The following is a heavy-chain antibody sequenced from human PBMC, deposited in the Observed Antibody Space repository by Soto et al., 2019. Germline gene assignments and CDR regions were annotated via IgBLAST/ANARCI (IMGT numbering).Heavy chain of an antibody. J-gene: IGHJ4*02. Sequence: PGGSLRLSCAASGFTFSSYAMSWVRQAPGKGLEWVSAISGSGGSTYYADSVKGRFTISRDNSKNTLYLQMNSLRAEDTAVYYCAKSGVQLWQSPYYFDYWGQGTLVTVSA. CDR1: GFTFSSYA. CDR2: ISGSGGST. D-gene: IGHD5-18*01. CDR3: AKSGVQLWQSPYYFDY. V-gene: IGHV3-23*01.